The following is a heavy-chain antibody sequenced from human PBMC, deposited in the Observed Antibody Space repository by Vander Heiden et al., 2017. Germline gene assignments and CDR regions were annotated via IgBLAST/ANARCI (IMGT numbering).Heavy chain of an antibody. Sequence: QVHRHQWRSGLLKPSETLSLAGAVYGGSFSGYYWSWIRQAPGKGLEWIGEIKQRGSTNYNPSLKSRVTISVDTSKNKFSMKRSSVTAADTAGDYCARGITHWGHVSMIAVFS. V-gene: IGHV4-34*01. J-gene: IGHJ4*01. D-gene: IGHD3-16*01. CDR3: ARGITH. CDR1: GGSFSGYY. CDR2: IKQRGST.